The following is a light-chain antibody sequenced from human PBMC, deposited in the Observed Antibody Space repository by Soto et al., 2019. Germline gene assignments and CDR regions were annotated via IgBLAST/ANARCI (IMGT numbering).Light chain of an antibody. CDR3: QQANSFPSLT. V-gene: IGKV1D-12*01. Sequence: DIQMTQSPSSVSASVGERVTITCRASQGISSWLDWYQQKPGKAPKLLIYAASSLQSGVPSRFSGSGSGTDFTLTISSLQPEDFATYYCQQANSFPSLTFGGGTKVEIK. J-gene: IGKJ4*01. CDR1: QGISSW. CDR2: AAS.